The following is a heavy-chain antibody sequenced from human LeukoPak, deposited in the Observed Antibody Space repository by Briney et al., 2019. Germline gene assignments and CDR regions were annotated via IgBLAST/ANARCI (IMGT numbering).Heavy chain of an antibody. Sequence: SETLSLTCTVSGGYTSSYYWSWIRQPPGKGLEWIGYIYYSGSTNYNPSLKSRVTISVDTSKNQFSLKLSSVTAADTAVYYCASELPTSKYYFDYWGQGTLVTVSS. J-gene: IGHJ4*02. CDR2: IYYSGST. V-gene: IGHV4-59*08. CDR1: GGYTSSYY. D-gene: IGHD1-26*01. CDR3: ASELPTSKYYFDY.